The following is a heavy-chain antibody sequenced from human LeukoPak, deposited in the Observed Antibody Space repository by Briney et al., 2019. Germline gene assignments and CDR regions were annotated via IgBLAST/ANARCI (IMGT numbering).Heavy chain of an antibody. CDR3: TSGDYYDSSGYYFFDY. J-gene: IGHJ4*02. D-gene: IGHD3-22*01. CDR2: IRSKAYGGTT. V-gene: IGHV3-49*04. Sequence: GGSLRLSCTASGCTFGDYAMSWVRQAPGKGLEWVGFIRSKAYGGTTEYAASVKGRFTISRDDSKSIAYLQMNSLRTEDTAVYYCTSGDYYDSSGYYFFDYWGQGTLVTVSS. CDR1: GCTFGDYA.